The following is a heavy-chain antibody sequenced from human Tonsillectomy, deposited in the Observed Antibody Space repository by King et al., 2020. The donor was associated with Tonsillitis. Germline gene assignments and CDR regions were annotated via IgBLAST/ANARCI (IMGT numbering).Heavy chain of an antibody. V-gene: IGHV4-59*01. CDR3: AKILNSSSRAFDI. D-gene: IGHD6-6*01. J-gene: IGHJ3*02. CDR2: IYYSGST. CDR1: GGSISSYY. Sequence: VQLQESGPGLVKPSETLSLTCTVSGGSISSYYWSWIRQPPGKGLEWIGYIYYSGSTNYNPPLKSRVTISVDTSKNQFSLKLSSVTAADTAVYYCAKILNSSSRAFDIWGQGTMVTVSS.